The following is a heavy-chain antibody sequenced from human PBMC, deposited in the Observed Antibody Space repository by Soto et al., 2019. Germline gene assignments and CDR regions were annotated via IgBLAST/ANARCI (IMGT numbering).Heavy chain of an antibody. V-gene: IGHV1-18*04. Sequence: ASVKVSCKASGYTFTSYCMSWVRQAPGQGLEWMGWISAYNGNTNYAQKLQGRVTMTTDTSTSTAYMELRSLRSDDTAVYYCARDPRTGTTHPSPIDYWGQGTLVTVSS. D-gene: IGHD1-1*01. J-gene: IGHJ4*02. CDR1: GYTFTSYC. CDR3: ARDPRTGTTHPSPIDY. CDR2: ISAYNGNT.